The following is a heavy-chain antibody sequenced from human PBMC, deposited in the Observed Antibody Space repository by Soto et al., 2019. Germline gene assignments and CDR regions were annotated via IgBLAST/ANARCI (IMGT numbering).Heavy chain of an antibody. D-gene: IGHD3-22*01. CDR1: GGTFSSYA. CDR3: ARGVNPDSSGYYGEEDY. V-gene: IGHV1-69*06. Sequence: QVQLVQSGAEVKKPGSPVKVSCKASGGTFSSYAISWVRQAPGQGLEWMGGIIPIFGTANYAQKFQGRVTITADKSTSTAYMELSSLRSEDTAVYYCARGVNPDSSGYYGEEDYWGQGTLVTVSS. J-gene: IGHJ4*02. CDR2: IIPIFGTA.